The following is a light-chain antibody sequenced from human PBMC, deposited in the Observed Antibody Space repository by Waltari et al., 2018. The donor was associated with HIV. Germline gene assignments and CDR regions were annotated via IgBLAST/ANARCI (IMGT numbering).Light chain of an antibody. CDR1: SSNIGAGYD. CDR3: QSYDSSLKVI. CDR2: DNT. Sequence: APGQRVTISCTGTSSNIGAGYDVHWYQQFPGSVPRLLIYDNTNRPSGVPDRFSGSKSGTSASLAISGLQAEDEADYYCQSYDSSLKVIFGGGTKVTVL. V-gene: IGLV1-40*01. J-gene: IGLJ2*01.